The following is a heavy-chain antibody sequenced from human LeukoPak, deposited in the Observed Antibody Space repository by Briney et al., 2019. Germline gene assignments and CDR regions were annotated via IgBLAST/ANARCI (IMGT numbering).Heavy chain of an antibody. CDR3: ARHVLDFWSGYSYFDY. CDR1: GGSFSGYY. V-gene: IGHV4-34*01. J-gene: IGHJ4*02. Sequence: PSETLSLTCAVYGGSFSGYYWSWIRQPPGKGLEWIGEINHSGSTNYNPSLKSRVTISVDTSKNQFSLKLSSVTAADTAVYYCARHVLDFWSGYSYFDYWGQGTLVTVSS. CDR2: INHSGST. D-gene: IGHD3-3*01.